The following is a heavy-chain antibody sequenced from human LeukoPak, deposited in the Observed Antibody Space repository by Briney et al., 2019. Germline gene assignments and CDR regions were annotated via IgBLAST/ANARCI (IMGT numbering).Heavy chain of an antibody. CDR3: ARDLSAAFDF. CDR2: LVYDARS. Sequence: GGSLRLSCAASGFPFSSYGMHWVRQAPGKGLEWVARLVYDARSDYANSVKGRFSISRDDSKNTLSLDTSNLRVEDTALYYCARDLSAAFDFWGQGVLVTVSS. J-gene: IGHJ4*02. CDR1: GFPFSSYG. D-gene: IGHD6-25*01. V-gene: IGHV3-33*01.